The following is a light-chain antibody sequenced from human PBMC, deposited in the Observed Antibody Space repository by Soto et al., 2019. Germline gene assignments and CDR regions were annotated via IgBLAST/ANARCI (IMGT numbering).Light chain of an antibody. J-gene: IGKJ1*01. CDR2: GAS. V-gene: IGKV3-15*01. CDR1: QSVSSN. Sequence: EIVMTQSPATLSVSPGERATLSCRASQSVSSNFAWYQQKPGQAPMLLIYGASTRANGIPARFSGSGSGTEFTLTISSLQSEDFAVYYCQQYNNWPPWTFGQGTKVEI. CDR3: QQYNNWPPWT.